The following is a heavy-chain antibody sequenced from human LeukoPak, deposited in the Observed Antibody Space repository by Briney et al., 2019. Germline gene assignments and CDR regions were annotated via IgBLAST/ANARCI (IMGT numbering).Heavy chain of an antibody. V-gene: IGHV3-74*01. CDR2: FNSDGSST. J-gene: IGHJ4*02. CDR1: GFTFSRYW. D-gene: IGHD3-10*01. CDR3: ARGGLGSFDY. Sequence: PGGSLRLSCAASGFTFSRYWMHWVRQAPGKGLVWVSRFNSDGSSTSYADSVKGRFTISRDNAKNTLYLQMNSLRAEDTAVYYCARGGLGSFDYWGQGTLVTVSS.